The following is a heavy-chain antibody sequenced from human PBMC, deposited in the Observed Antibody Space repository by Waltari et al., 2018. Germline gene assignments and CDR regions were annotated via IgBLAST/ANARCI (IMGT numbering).Heavy chain of an antibody. CDR2: ITWEAVSP. CDR1: GFTFDDYA. V-gene: IGHV3-43D*04. D-gene: IGHD1-1*01. J-gene: IGHJ4*02. Sequence: EVQLVESGGGVVQPGGSLRLSCAASGFTFDDYAMHWVRNAPGKALEWVSLITWEAVSPFYAASVRGRFTISRDNSKNTLYLQMNSLRPEDTAMYYCAKASRRGVALDDYFDYWGQGTLVTVSS. CDR3: AKASRRGVALDDYFDY.